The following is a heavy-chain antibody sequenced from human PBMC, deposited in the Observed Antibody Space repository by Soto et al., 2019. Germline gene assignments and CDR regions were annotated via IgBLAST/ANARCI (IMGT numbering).Heavy chain of an antibody. CDR1: EFTFSSYG. V-gene: IGHV3-30*18. D-gene: IGHD2-8*01. J-gene: IGHJ6*02. CDR3: AKELTDIVLMVYAIRGYGMDV. CDR2: ISYDGSNK. Sequence: WGSSRLFSAASEFTFSSYGMQWERQAPGKGLEWVAVISYDGSNKYYADSVKGRFTISRDNSKNTLYLQMNSLRAEDTAVYYCAKELTDIVLMVYAIRGYGMDVCGQVTTVTVSS.